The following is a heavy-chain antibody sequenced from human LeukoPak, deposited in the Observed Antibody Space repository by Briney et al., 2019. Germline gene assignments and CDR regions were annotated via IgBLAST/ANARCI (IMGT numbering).Heavy chain of an antibody. CDR2: IYPGDSDT. J-gene: IGHJ5*02. Sequence: GESLKISYKGSGYSFTSYWIGWGRRMPGKGLGWRGIIYPGDSDTRYSPSFQGEGTISADKSITTAYLQWSSLKASDTAMYYCARQLPLIAPLGEVWFDHWGQGTLVTVSS. D-gene: IGHD3-10*01. V-gene: IGHV5-51*01. CDR3: ARQLPLIAPLGEVWFDH. CDR1: GYSFTSYW.